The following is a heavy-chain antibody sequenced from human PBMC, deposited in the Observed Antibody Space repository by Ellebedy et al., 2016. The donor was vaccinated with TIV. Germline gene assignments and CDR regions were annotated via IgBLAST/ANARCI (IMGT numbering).Heavy chain of an antibody. CDR2: IIPIRGVE. J-gene: IGHJ4*02. Sequence: ASVKVSCKASGGTFSTHAFNWVRQAPGQGLEWLGRIIPIRGVENYAHKFQGRFTVSAERSTSTAYMELNSLRSEDTAVYYCARDLGFSPPGISSSSLNTTMVRPPIDYWGQGTQVTVSS. V-gene: IGHV1-69*04. CDR1: GGTFSTHA. CDR3: ARDLGFSPPGISSSSLNTTMVRPPIDY. D-gene: IGHD3-10*01.